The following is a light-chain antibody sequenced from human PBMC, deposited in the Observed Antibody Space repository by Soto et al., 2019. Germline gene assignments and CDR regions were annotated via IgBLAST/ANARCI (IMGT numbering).Light chain of an antibody. J-gene: IGKJ4*01. CDR2: ATS. CDR3: QQTYSTPQPS. Sequence: DIQMTQSPSSLSASVQDRVTITCRASQSIGTSLNWYQQKPGKSPKLLIYATSNLYSGVPSRFSGSGSGTDFTLTISSLQPEDFSTYYCQQTYSTPQPSFGGGTKVEIK. V-gene: IGKV1-39*01. CDR1: QSIGTS.